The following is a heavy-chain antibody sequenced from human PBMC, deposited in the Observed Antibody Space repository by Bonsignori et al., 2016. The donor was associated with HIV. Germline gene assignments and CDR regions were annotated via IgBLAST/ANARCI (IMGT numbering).Heavy chain of an antibody. V-gene: IGHV4-4*07. CDR1: GGSISSYY. J-gene: IGHJ1*01. D-gene: IGHD3-10*01. CDR2: IYTSGST. Sequence: SETLSLTCTVSGGSISSYYWSWIRQPAGKGLEWIGRIYTSGSTNYNPSLKSRVTMSVDTSKNQFSLKLSSVTAADTAVYYCARDSYGSGSYYNSEYFQHWGQGTLVTVSS. CDR3: ARDSYGSGSYYNSEYFQH.